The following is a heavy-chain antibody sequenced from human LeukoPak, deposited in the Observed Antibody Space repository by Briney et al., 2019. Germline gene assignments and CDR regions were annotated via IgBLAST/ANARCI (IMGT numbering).Heavy chain of an antibody. J-gene: IGHJ6*03. Sequence: PSETLSLTCTVSGASISAYSWSWIRQPPGKGLEWIGEINHSGSTNYNPSLKSRVTISVDTSKNQFSLKLSSVTAADTAVYYCARGGREGDFWSGYYYYYYMDVWGKGTTVTVSS. CDR2: INHSGST. CDR3: ARGGREGDFWSGYYYYYYMDV. CDR1: GASISAYS. V-gene: IGHV4-34*01. D-gene: IGHD3-3*01.